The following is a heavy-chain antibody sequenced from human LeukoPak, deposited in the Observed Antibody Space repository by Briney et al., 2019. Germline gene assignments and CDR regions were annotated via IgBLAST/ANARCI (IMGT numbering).Heavy chain of an antibody. CDR2: INAGNGNT. D-gene: IGHD5-18*01. J-gene: IGHJ4*02. CDR3: AREYSYGPGDY. CDR1: GGTFSSYA. Sequence: GASVKVSCKASGGTFSSYAISWVRQAPGQGLEWMGWINAGNGNTKYSQKFQGRVTITRDTSASTAYMELSSLRSEDTAVYYCAREYSYGPGDYWGQGTLVTVSS. V-gene: IGHV1-3*01.